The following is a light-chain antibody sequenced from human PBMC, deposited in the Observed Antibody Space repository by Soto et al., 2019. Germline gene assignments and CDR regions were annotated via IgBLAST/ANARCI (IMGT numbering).Light chain of an antibody. J-gene: IGKJ1*01. CDR2: DAS. CDR1: QSISSW. Sequence: DIQMTQSPSTLSASVGDRVTITCRASQSISSWLAWYQQKPGKAPKLLIYDASNLDSGVPSRFSGSGSGTEFTLTISSLQPDDFATYYCQQYNNYSRTFGQGTKVDIK. V-gene: IGKV1-5*01. CDR3: QQYNNYSRT.